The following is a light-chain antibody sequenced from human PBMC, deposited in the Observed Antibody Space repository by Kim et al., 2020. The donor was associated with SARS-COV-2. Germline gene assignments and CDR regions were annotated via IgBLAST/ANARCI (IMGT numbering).Light chain of an antibody. Sequence: DIQMTQSPSSLSASVGDRVTITCRASQNIKSYLNWYQHKPGKAPKVLINAASSLYSGVPSRFSGRGSGTNFTLTITSLQPEDFATYYCQQAYSTPYSFGQGPGWRS. V-gene: IGKV1-39*01. CDR1: QNIKSY. CDR2: AAS. CDR3: QQAYSTPYS. J-gene: IGKJ2*03.